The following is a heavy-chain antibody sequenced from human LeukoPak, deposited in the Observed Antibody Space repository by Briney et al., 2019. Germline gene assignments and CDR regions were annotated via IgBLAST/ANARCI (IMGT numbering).Heavy chain of an antibody. CDR3: ARDTEHAGAGYYNRSGY. J-gene: IGHJ4*02. Sequence: GSSVKVSCKASGGTFSSYAISWVRQAPGQGLEWMGRIIPIFGTANYAQKFQGRVTITTDESTSTAYMELSSLRSEDTAVYYCARDTEHAGAGYYNRSGYWGQGTLVTVSS. CDR2: IIPIFGTA. V-gene: IGHV1-69*05. CDR1: GGTFSSYA. D-gene: IGHD3-9*01.